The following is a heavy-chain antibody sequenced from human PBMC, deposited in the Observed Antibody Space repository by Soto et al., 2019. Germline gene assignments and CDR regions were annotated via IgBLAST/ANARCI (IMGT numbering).Heavy chain of an antibody. CDR3: AKDGLTYYYDSSGYYDLVDAFDI. D-gene: IGHD3-22*01. V-gene: IGHV3-64D*06. CDR1: GFTFSSYA. CDR2: ISSNGGST. Sequence: GGSLRLSCSASGFTFSSYAMHWVRQAPGKGLEYVSAISSNGGSTYYADSVKGRFTISRDNSKNTLYLQMSSLRAEDMAVYYCAKDGLTYYYDSSGYYDLVDAFDIWGQGTMVTVSS. J-gene: IGHJ3*02.